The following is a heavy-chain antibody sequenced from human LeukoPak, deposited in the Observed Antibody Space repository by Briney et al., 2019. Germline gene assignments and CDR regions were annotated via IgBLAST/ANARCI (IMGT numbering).Heavy chain of an antibody. V-gene: IGHV1-18*01. CDR2: ISAYNGNT. Sequence: GASVKVSCKASGYSFSSYGITWVRHAPGQGREWMGWISAYNGNTNYAQNLQGRVTMTTDTSTSTAYMELRTLTSDDTAVYYCARGYNQPVFDYWGQGTLVTVSS. D-gene: IGHD1-14*01. J-gene: IGHJ4*02. CDR1: GYSFSSYG. CDR3: ARGYNQPVFDY.